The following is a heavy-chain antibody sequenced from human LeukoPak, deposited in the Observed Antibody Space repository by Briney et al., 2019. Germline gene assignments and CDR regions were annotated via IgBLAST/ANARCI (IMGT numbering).Heavy chain of an antibody. CDR2: MNPNSGNT. V-gene: IGHV1-8*01. J-gene: IGHJ5*02. CDR3: ARGPNKSDGGNSGSAWFDP. CDR1: GYTFTTYD. Sequence: VASVKVSCKASGYTFTTYDINWVRQATGQGLEWMGWMNPNSGNTGYAQKFQGGVTMTRNTSISTAYMELSSLRSEDTAVYYCARGPNKSDGGNSGSAWFDPWGQGTLVTVSS. D-gene: IGHD4-23*01.